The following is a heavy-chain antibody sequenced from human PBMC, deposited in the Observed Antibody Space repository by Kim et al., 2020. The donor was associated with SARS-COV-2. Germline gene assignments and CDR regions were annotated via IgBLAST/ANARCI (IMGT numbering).Heavy chain of an antibody. Sequence: SETLSLTCAVYGGSFSGYYWSWIRQPPGKGLEWIGEINHSGSTNYNPSLKSRVTISVDTSKNQFSLKLSSVTAADTAVYYCARVGAGGGRTVVTPYLDVCGQAPTVTVSS. J-gene: IGHJ6*02. CDR2: INHSGST. CDR3: ARVGAGGGRTVVTPYLDV. V-gene: IGHV4-34*01. D-gene: IGHD2-21*02. CDR1: GGSFSGYY.